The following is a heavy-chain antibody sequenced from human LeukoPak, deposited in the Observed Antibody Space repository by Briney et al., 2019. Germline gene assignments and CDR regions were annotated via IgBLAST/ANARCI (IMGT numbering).Heavy chain of an antibody. CDR3: ARRKFRDGIYSGASQYDY. V-gene: IGHV1-69*13. CDR2: IIPIFGTA. D-gene: IGHD6-6*01. J-gene: IGHJ4*02. Sequence: ASVKVSCKASGGTFSSYAISWVRKAPGQGLEWMGGIIPIFGTANYAQKFQGRVTITADESTSTAYMELSSLRSEDTAVYYCARRKFRDGIYSGASQYDYWGQGTLVTVSS. CDR1: GGTFSSYA.